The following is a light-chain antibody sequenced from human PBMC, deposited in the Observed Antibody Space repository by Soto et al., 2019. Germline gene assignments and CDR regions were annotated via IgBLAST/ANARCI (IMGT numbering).Light chain of an antibody. J-gene: IGKJ4*01. CDR2: KAS. V-gene: IGKV1-5*03. CDR3: QQYKTCPLT. Sequence: DIQLTQSPSTLSASVGDRVTITCRASQSISTWLAWYQQKPGKAPKLLIYKASSLEGGVPSRFSGSGSGTEFNITVSSLQPDDFATYYCQQYKTCPLTFGGGTTVEIK. CDR1: QSISTW.